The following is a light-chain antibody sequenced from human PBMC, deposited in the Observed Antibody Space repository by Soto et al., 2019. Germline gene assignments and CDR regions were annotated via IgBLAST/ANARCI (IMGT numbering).Light chain of an antibody. CDR1: SSNIGRSY. Sequence: QSVLTQPPSASGTPGQRVTISCSGSSSNIGRSYVFWYKQLLGTAPRLLIYRNNQRPSGVPDRFAGSKSGTGASLAISGLRSDDEAVYYCAAWDDSLSGVVFGGGTKVTVL. J-gene: IGLJ2*01. CDR3: AAWDDSLSGVV. CDR2: RNN. V-gene: IGLV1-47*01.